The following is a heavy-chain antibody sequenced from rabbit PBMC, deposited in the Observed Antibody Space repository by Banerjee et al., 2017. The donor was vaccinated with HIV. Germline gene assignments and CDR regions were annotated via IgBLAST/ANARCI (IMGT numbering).Heavy chain of an antibody. CDR2: IWTSSGAT. D-gene: IGHD6-1*01. CDR3: ARDGYAAYGYADL. Sequence: QSLEESGGDLVQPGASLTLTCKASGIDFSSYYYMCWVRQAPGKGLEWIACIWTSSGATYYASWAKGRFTISKTSSTTVTLQMTSLTAADTATYFCARDGYAAYGYADLWGPGTLVTVS. V-gene: IGHV1S40*01. CDR1: GIDFSSYYY. J-gene: IGHJ4*01.